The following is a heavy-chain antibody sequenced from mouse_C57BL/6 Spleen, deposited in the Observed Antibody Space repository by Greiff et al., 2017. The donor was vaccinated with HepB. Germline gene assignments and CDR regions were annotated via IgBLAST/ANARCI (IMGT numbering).Heavy chain of an antibody. D-gene: IGHD1-1*01. CDR1: GFTFSSYA. V-gene: IGHV5-4*01. Sequence: EVMLVESGGGLVKPGGSLKLSCAASGFTFSSYAMSWVRQTPEKRLEWVATISDGGSYTYYPDNVKGRFTISRDNAKNNLYLQMSHLKSEDTAMYYCAREGDYGSSYLDYWGQGTTLTVSS. CDR2: ISDGGSYT. J-gene: IGHJ2*01. CDR3: AREGDYGSSYLDY.